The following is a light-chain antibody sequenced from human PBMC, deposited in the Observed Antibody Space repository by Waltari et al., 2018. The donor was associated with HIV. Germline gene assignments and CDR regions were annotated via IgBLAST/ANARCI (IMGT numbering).Light chain of an antibody. CDR3: GTWDTSLNAGV. CDR2: DNH. Sequence: QSVLTQPPAVSAAPGQKVTIPCSGTTSNLGNNFVSWYQKLPGTAPKLLIFDNHKRPSGVSDRFSASKSATSATLDITGLHTGDEAEYYCGTWDTSLNAGVFGGGTKVSVL. V-gene: IGLV1-51*01. J-gene: IGLJ2*01. CDR1: TSNLGNNF.